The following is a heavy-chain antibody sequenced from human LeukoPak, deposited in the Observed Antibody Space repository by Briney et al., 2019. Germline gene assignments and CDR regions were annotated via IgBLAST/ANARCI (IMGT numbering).Heavy chain of an antibody. CDR2: ISAYNGNT. D-gene: IGHD2-2*01. CDR1: GYTFTSYG. CDR3: ARAVVPAAIGYYYYYMDV. J-gene: IGHJ6*03. Sequence: RASVKVSCKASGYTFTSYGISWARQAPGQGLEWMGWISAYNGNTNYAQKLQGRVTMTTDTSTSTAYMELRSLRSDDTAVYYCARAVVPAAIGYYYYYMDVWGKGTTVTVSS. V-gene: IGHV1-18*01.